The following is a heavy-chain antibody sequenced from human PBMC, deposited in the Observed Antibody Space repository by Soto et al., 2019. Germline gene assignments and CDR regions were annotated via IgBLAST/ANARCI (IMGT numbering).Heavy chain of an antibody. CDR1: GGSFSGYY. V-gene: IGHV4-34*01. Sequence: QVQLQQWGAGLLKPSETLSLTCAVYGGSFSGYYWSWIRQPPGKGLEWIGEINHSGSTNYNPSLKSRLTISVDTSKNQFSLKLSSVTAADTAVYYCARGRGHYDFWSGYSAVYFQHWGQGTLVTVSS. D-gene: IGHD3-3*01. CDR2: INHSGST. J-gene: IGHJ1*01. CDR3: ARGRGHYDFWSGYSAVYFQH.